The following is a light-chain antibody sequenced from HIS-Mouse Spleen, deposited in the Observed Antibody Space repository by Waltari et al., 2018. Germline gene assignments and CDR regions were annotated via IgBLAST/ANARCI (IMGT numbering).Light chain of an antibody. J-gene: IGLJ2*01. CDR1: NIGRKS. CDR3: QVWDSSSDHPV. V-gene: IGLV3-21*02. Sequence: SYVLTQPPSVSVAPGQTARITRGGNNIGRKSVHWYQQQPGQAPGPVVYDDSDRPSGIPERFSGSNSGNTATLTISRVEAGDEADYYCQVWDSSSDHPVFGGGTKLTVL. CDR2: DDS.